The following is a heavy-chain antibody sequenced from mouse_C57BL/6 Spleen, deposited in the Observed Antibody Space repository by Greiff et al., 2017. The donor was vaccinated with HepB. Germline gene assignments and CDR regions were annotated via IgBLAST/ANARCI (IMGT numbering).Heavy chain of an antibody. CDR1: VYTFTSYW. J-gene: IGHJ4*01. CDR2: IDPSDSYT. CDR3: ARESKPSYAMDY. D-gene: IGHD2-5*01. V-gene: IGHV1-50*01. Sequence: QVQLQQPGAELVKPGASVKLSCKASVYTFTSYWMQWVKQRPGQGLEWIGEIDPSDSYTNYNQKFKGKATLTVDTSSSTAYMQLSSLTSEDSAVYYCARESKPSYAMDYWGQGTSVTVSS.